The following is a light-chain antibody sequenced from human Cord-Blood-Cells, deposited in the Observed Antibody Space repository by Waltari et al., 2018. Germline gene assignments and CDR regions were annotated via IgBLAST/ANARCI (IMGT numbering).Light chain of an antibody. CDR3: KTWGTGIQV. J-gene: IGLJ2*01. V-gene: IGLV4-69*01. CDR2: LNSDGTP. Sequence: QLVLPQSPTASASLRASVKLTSTLSSGHLSYAIALHQQQPEKHPRYLRTLNSDGTPSKGDGIPDRFSGSSSGAERYLTISSLQSEDEADYYCKTWGTGIQVYGGGTKLTVL. CDR1: SGHLSYA.